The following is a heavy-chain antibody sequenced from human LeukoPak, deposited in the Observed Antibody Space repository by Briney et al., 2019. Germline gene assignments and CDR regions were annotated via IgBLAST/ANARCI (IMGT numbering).Heavy chain of an antibody. CDR1: GFTVSSNY. CDR2: IYSGGST. V-gene: IGHV3-53*01. Sequence: HGGSLRLSCAASGFTVSSNYMSWVRQAPGKGLEWVSVIYSGGSTYYADSVKGRFTISRDNSKNTLYLQMNSLRAEDTAVYYCAREGVVAALDYWGQGTLVTVSS. J-gene: IGHJ4*02. D-gene: IGHD5-12*01. CDR3: AREGVVAALDY.